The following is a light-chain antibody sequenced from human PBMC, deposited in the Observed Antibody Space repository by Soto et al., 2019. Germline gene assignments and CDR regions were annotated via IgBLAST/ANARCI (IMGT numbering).Light chain of an antibody. V-gene: IGKV1-5*01. CDR1: QSISRW. J-gene: IGKJ1*01. CDR3: QQYNTFWT. CDR2: DAS. Sequence: IQITQVSSTLSASVGDRVTITFRASQSISRWLAWYQHKPGKAPKLLIYDASNLESGVPSRFSGSGSGTEFTLTISSLQPDDFATYYCQQYNTFWTFGQGTKVDIK.